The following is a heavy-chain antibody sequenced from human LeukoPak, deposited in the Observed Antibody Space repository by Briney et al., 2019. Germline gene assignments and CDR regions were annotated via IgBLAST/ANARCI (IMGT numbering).Heavy chain of an antibody. CDR3: VIDRGASY. D-gene: IGHD3-10*01. CDR2: ISGSGGST. J-gene: IGHJ4*02. CDR1: GFTFSSYA. V-gene: IGHV3-23*01. Sequence: GGSLRLSCAASGFTFSSYAMSWVRQAPGKGLEWVSAISGSGGSTYYADSVKGRFTISRDNAKNSLYLQMNSLRAEDTAVYYCVIDRGASYWGQGTLVTVSS.